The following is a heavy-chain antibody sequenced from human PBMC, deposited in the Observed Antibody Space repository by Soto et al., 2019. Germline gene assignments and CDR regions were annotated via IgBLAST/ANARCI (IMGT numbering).Heavy chain of an antibody. CDR3: AKTYYGSGSYYNVIYYYYGMDV. J-gene: IGHJ6*02. V-gene: IGHV3-30*18. CDR1: GFTFSSYG. CDR2: ISYDGSNK. D-gene: IGHD3-10*01. Sequence: PGGSLRLSCAASGFTFSSYGMHWVRQAPGKGLEGVAVISYDGSNKYYADSVKGRFTISRDNSKNTLYLQMNSLRAEDTAVYYCAKTYYGSGSYYNVIYYYYGMDVWGQGTTVTVSS.